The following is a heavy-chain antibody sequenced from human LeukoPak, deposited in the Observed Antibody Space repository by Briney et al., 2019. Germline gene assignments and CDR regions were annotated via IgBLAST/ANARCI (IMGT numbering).Heavy chain of an antibody. V-gene: IGHV3-21*04. CDR1: GFTFSSYT. CDR2: ISSSSSST. J-gene: IGHJ4*02. Sequence: GGSLRLSCVASGFTFSSYTTSWVRQAPGKGLEWVLAISSSSSSTSYADSVKGRFTISRDNAKNSLFLQINSLRAEDTAVYYCAPSCGSDCPGAYWGQGTLVTVSS. D-gene: IGHD2-21*02. CDR3: APSCGSDCPGAY.